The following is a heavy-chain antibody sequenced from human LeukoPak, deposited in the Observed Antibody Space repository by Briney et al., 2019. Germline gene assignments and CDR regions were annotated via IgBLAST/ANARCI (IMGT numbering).Heavy chain of an antibody. CDR1: GFTFSSYE. D-gene: IGHD2-8*01. J-gene: IGHJ3*02. CDR3: ARGGYCTNAICYTWNAFDI. Sequence: GGSLRLSCAASGFTFSSYEMNWVRQAPGKGLEWVSYIRSGGSNTHYTDSVQGRFTISRDDAKNSLYLQMNSLRAEDTAIYYCARGGYCTNAICYTWNAFDIWGQGTMVAVSS. V-gene: IGHV3-48*03. CDR2: IRSGGSNT.